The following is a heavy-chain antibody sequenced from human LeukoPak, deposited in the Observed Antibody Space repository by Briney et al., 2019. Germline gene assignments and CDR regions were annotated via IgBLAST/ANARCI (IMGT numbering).Heavy chain of an antibody. CDR3: AKVGGYSSGWSATEFDY. J-gene: IGHJ4*02. V-gene: IGHV3-30*02. CDR2: IRYDGSNK. Sequence: GGSLRLSCAASGFTFSSYGMHWVRQAPGKGLEWVAFIRYDGSNKYYADSVKGRFTISRDNSKNTLYLQMNSLRAEDTAVYYCAKVGGYSSGWSATEFDYWGQGTLVTVSS. CDR1: GFTFSSYG. D-gene: IGHD6-19*01.